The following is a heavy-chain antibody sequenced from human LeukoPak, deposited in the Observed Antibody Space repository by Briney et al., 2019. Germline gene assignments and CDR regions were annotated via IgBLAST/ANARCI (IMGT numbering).Heavy chain of an antibody. V-gene: IGHV3-30-3*01. J-gene: IGHJ4*02. D-gene: IGHD5-18*01. CDR3: AGDDTAIHYFDY. Sequence: GGSLRLSCAASGFTFSSYAIHSVRQAPGKGLEWVAVISYDGSNKYYADSVKGRFTISRDNSKNTLYLQMTSLRAEDTAVYYCAGDDTAIHYFDYWGQGTLVTVSS. CDR1: GFTFSSYA. CDR2: ISYDGSNK.